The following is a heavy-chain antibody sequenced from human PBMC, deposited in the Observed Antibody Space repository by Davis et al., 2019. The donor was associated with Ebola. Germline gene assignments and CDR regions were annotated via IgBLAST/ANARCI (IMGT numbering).Heavy chain of an antibody. J-gene: IGHJ4*02. Sequence: PGGSLRLSCATSGFHFSNYAMHWVRQTPDKGLEWVAVASHDGTTTYYEDSVKGRFTISRDNSKNTLYLQLNSPRVEDTAVYYCARRFDCWGRGTLVSVSS. CDR3: ARRFDC. CDR1: GFHFSNYA. CDR2: ASHDGTTT. V-gene: IGHV3-30*04.